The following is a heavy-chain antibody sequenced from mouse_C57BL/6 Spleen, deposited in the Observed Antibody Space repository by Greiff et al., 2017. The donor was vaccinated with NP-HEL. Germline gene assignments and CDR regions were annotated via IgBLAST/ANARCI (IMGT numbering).Heavy chain of an antibody. CDR2: INPNDGGT. J-gene: IGHJ4*01. V-gene: IGHV1-18*01. CDR3: AKRDGSSLWYAMDY. D-gene: IGHD1-1*01. CDR1: GYTFTDYN. Sequence: EVQLVESGPELVKPGASVKIPCKASGYTFTDYNMDWVKQSPGKSLEWIGDINPNDGGTIYNQKFKGKATLTVDKSSSTAYMELRSLTSEDTAVYYCAKRDGSSLWYAMDYWGQGTSVTVSS.